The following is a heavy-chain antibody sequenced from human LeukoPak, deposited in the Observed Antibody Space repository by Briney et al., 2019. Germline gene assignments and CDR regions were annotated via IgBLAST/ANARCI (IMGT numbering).Heavy chain of an antibody. CDR3: ARGKWGSAKSVDV. V-gene: IGHV4-34*01. CDR2: INHSGST. CDR1: GGSFSGYY. D-gene: IGHD3-16*01. J-gene: IGHJ6*04. Sequence: PSETLSLTCAVYGGSFSGYYWSWIRQPPGKGLEWIGEINHSGSTNYNPSLKSRVTISVDTSKNQFSLKLSSVTAAGTAVYYCARGKWGSAKSVDVWGKGTTVTVSS.